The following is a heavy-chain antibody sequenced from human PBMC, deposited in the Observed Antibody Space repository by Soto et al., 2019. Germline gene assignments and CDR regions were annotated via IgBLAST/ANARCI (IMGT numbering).Heavy chain of an antibody. D-gene: IGHD5-12*01. Sequence: QVQLQQWGAGLLKPSETLCLTCAVYGGSFSGYYWSWIRQPPGKGLEWIGEINHSGSTNYNPSLKSRATRSVDTSKNQFSLKLSSVTAADTAVYYCARESGYPWPYYYYGMDVWGQGTTVTVSS. V-gene: IGHV4-34*01. J-gene: IGHJ6*02. CDR2: INHSGST. CDR3: ARESGYPWPYYYYGMDV. CDR1: GGSFSGYY.